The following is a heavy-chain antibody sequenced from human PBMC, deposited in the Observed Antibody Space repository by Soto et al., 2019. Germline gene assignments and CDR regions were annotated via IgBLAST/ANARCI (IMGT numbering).Heavy chain of an antibody. CDR3: AKGEGYCSGGSCHGTGL. V-gene: IGHV3-30*18. Sequence: GGSLRLSCAASGFTFSSYGMHWVRQAPGKGLEWVAVISYDGSNKYYADSVKGRFTISRDNSKNTLYLQMNSLRAEDTAVYYCAKGEGYCSGGSCHGTGLWGQGTLVTVSS. CDR1: GFTFSSYG. CDR2: ISYDGSNK. D-gene: IGHD2-15*01. J-gene: IGHJ4*02.